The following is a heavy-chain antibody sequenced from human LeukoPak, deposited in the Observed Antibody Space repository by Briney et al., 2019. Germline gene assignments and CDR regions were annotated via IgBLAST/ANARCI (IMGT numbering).Heavy chain of an antibody. V-gene: IGHV4-34*01. CDR1: GGSFSGYY. CDR2: INHSGST. J-gene: IGHJ4*02. D-gene: IGHD5-18*01. CDR3: ARLRGYSYGPTKYYFDY. Sequence: APETLSLTCAVYGGSFSGYYWSWIRQPPGKGLEWIGEINHSGSTNYNPSLKSRVTISVDTSKNQFSLKLSSVTAADTAVYYCARLRGYSYGPTKYYFDYWGQGTLVTVSS.